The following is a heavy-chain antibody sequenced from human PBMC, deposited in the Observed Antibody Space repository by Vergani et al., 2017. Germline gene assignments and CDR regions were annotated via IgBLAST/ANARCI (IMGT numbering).Heavy chain of an antibody. CDR2: LYNSGNT. Sequence: EVQLVQSGGGLVQPGGSLTLSCAASGFTVSANYVGWVRQAPGKGLKWVAILYNSGNTFYADSVRGRFTISRDNSKNTVYLQVNRLRAEDTGLYYCARDPGSRGSFFFDFWGLGALVTVSS. CDR3: ARDPGSRGSFFFDF. J-gene: IGHJ4*02. CDR1: GFTVSANY. V-gene: IGHV3-66*01. D-gene: IGHD6-25*01.